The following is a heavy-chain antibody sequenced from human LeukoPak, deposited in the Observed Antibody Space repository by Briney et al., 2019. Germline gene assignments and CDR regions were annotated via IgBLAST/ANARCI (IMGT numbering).Heavy chain of an antibody. CDR3: ASLFCSSTSCSYNWFDP. D-gene: IGHD2-2*01. CDR2: MNPKSGNT. J-gene: IGHJ5*02. Sequence: ASVKVSCKASGYTFTSYDINWVRQATGQGLEWMGCMNPKSGNTGYAQKFQGRVTMTRNTSISTAYMELSSLRSEDTAVYYCASLFCSSTSCSYNWFDPWGQGTLVTVSS. CDR1: GYTFTSYD. V-gene: IGHV1-8*01.